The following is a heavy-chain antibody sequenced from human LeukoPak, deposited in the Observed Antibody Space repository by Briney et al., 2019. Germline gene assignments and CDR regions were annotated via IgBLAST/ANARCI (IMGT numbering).Heavy chain of an antibody. Sequence: GGSLRLSCAASGFTFSSYWMHWVRQAPGKGLVWVSRINSDGSSTSYADSVKGRFTISRDNAKNTLYLQMNNLRAEDTAVYYCAREPYGDYDAFDIWGQGTMVTVSS. J-gene: IGHJ3*02. CDR2: INSDGSST. V-gene: IGHV3-74*01. D-gene: IGHD4-17*01. CDR3: AREPYGDYDAFDI. CDR1: GFTFSSYW.